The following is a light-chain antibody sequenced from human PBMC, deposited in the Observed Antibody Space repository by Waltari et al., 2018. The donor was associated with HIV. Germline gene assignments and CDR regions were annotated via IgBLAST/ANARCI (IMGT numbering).Light chain of an antibody. CDR1: SSNIGRTS. V-gene: IGLV1-44*01. Sequence: QSVLTQPPSASGTPGQRVTMSCSGSSSNIGRTSVNWYQQLPGTAPKLRIYSDNQLPFGVPDRFSGSKSGTSGSLAIRGLQSEDEAVYYCASWEDSLNGVVFGGGTKLTVL. CDR2: SDN. CDR3: ASWEDSLNGVV. J-gene: IGLJ2*01.